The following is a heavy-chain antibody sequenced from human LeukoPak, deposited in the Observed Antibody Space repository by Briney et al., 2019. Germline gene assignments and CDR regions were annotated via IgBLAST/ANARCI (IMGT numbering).Heavy chain of an antibody. CDR2: ISAYNGNT. Sequence: GASVKVSCKASGYTFTSYGISWVRQAPGQGLEWMGWISAYNGNTNYAQKPQGRVTMTTDTSTSTAYMELRSLRSDYTAVYYCARIYCSGGSCYPYVAFDIWGQGTMVTVSS. CDR1: GYTFTSYG. CDR3: ARIYCSGGSCYPYVAFDI. J-gene: IGHJ3*02. D-gene: IGHD2-15*01. V-gene: IGHV1-18*04.